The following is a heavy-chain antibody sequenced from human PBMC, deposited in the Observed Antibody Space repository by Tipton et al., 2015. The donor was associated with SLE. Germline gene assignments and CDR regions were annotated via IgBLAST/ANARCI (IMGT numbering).Heavy chain of an antibody. CDR1: GFTFSTYA. Sequence: GSLRLSCAASGFTFSTYAMSWVRQAPGKGLEWVSAISGSGGSTYYADSVKGRFTISRDNSKNTLYLQMNSLRAEDTAVYYCATPVRYPFFGVVSYYYCAMDVWGQGTSVTVSS. CDR2: ISGSGGST. J-gene: IGHJ6*02. V-gene: IGHV3-23*01. CDR3: ATPVRYPFFGVVSYYYCAMDV. D-gene: IGHD3-3*01.